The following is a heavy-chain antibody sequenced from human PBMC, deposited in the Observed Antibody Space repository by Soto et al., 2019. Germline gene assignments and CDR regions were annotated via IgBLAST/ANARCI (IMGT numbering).Heavy chain of an antibody. CDR1: GGSISSSSYY. CDR3: ARRSQYSSSPADAFDI. Sequence: PSETLSLTCTVSGGSISSSSYYWVWIRQPPGKGLEWIGSIYYSGSTYYNPSLKSRVTISVDTSKNQFSLKLSSVTAADTAVYYCARRSQYSSSPADAFDIWGQGTMVTVSS. D-gene: IGHD6-6*01. J-gene: IGHJ3*02. V-gene: IGHV4-39*01. CDR2: IYYSGST.